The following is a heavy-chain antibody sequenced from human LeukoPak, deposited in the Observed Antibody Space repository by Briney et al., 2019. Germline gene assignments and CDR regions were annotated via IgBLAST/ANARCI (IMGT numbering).Heavy chain of an antibody. CDR3: ARVRHDFWTGKLDY. V-gene: IGHV1-2*02. Sequence: ASVKVSCKASGYTFTGYYMHWVRQAPGQGLEWMGWINPNSGGTNYAQKFQGRVTMTRDTSISTAYMELSRLTSDDTAVYYCARVRHDFWTGKLDYWGQGTLVTVSS. CDR1: GYTFTGYY. D-gene: IGHD3/OR15-3a*01. J-gene: IGHJ4*02. CDR2: INPNSGGT.